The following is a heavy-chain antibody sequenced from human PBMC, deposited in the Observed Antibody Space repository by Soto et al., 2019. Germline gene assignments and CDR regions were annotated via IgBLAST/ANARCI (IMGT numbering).Heavy chain of an antibody. D-gene: IGHD2-15*01. V-gene: IGHV3-7*01. J-gene: IGHJ6*02. CDR2: IKQDGSEK. CDR1: GFTFSSYW. CDR3: AGDCSGGSCYFKVAV. Sequence: EVQLVESGGGLVQPGGSLRLSCAASGFTFSSYWMSWVRQAPGKGLEWVANIKQDGSEKYYVDSVKGRFTISRDNAKNSLYLQMNSLRAEDTAVYYCAGDCSGGSCYFKVAVWGQGTTVTVSS.